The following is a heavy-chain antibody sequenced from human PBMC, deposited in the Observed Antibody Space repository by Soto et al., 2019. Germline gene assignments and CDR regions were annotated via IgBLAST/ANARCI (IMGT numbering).Heavy chain of an antibody. CDR2: IYPGDSDT. V-gene: IGHV5-51*01. J-gene: IGHJ6*02. Sequence: GESLKISCKGSGYSFTSYWIGWVRQMPGKGLEWMGIIYPGDSDTRYSPSFQGQVTISADKSISTAYLQWSSLKASDTAMYYCARIHNPYDCSCGSCSTYCYGMDVWGQGTTVTVSS. CDR1: GYSFTSYW. CDR3: ARIHNPYDCSCGSCSTYCYGMDV. D-gene: IGHD2-15*01.